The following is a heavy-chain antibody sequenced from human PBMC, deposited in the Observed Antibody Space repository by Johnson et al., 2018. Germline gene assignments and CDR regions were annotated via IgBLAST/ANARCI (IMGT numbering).Heavy chain of an antibody. D-gene: IGHD4-17*01. CDR1: GGSFSSYA. J-gene: IGHJ3*01. CDR3: AREPHRDYFDAFDL. CDR2: IIPIIAIA. Sequence: VQLVQSGAEVKKPGSSVKVSCKASGGSFSSYAISWVRQAPGQGLEWMGRIIPIIAIANYAQKFQVRVTITADKSPRTAYMELSSLRFEDTAVYYCAREPHRDYFDAFDLWGQGTMVTVSS. V-gene: IGHV1-69*04.